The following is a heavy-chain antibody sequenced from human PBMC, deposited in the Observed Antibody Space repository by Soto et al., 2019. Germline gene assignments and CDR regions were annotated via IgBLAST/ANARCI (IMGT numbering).Heavy chain of an antibody. D-gene: IGHD6-13*01. V-gene: IGHV3-23*01. CDR2: ISGGGGDT. CDR1: GFLFDSYA. J-gene: IGHJ4*02. Sequence: EVQLLESGGGLVRPGGSLRLSCAASGFLFDSYAMTWVRQAPGKGLDWVSAISGGGGDTYYADSVKGRFTVSRDNSKNTLYVETKGLSAEDTAIYYCTRSLLMASPGIEPFDSWGQGTLVTVSS. CDR3: TRSLLMASPGIEPFDS.